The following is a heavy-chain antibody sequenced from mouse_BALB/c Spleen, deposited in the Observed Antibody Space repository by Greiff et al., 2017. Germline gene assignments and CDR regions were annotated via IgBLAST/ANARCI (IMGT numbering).Heavy chain of an antibody. CDR2: INPYNGGT. CDR1: GYSFTGYT. D-gene: IGHD1-1*02. V-gene: IGHV1-18*01. J-gene: IGHJ1*01. CDR3: AREDYGQGYFDV. Sequence: EVQLQQSGAELARPGASVKMSCKASGYSFTGYTMNWVKQSHGKNLEWIGLINPYNGGTSYNQKFKGKATLTVDKSSSTAYMELLSLTSEDSAVYYCAREDYGQGYFDVWGAGTTVTVSS.